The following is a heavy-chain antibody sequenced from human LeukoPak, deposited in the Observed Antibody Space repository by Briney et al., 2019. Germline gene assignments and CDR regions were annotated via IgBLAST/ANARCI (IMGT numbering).Heavy chain of an antibody. CDR2: IYPGDSET. J-gene: IGHJ3*02. V-gene: IGHV5-51*01. Sequence: GESLKISCKGSGYRFTSYWIGWVRQKPGKGLEWMGIIYPGDSETRYSPSFQGQVTISADKSISTAYLQWISLRASDTAMYYCAKIYGDYRGLNAFDIWAQGTMVTVSS. CDR3: AKIYGDYRGLNAFDI. CDR1: GYRFTSYW. D-gene: IGHD4-17*01.